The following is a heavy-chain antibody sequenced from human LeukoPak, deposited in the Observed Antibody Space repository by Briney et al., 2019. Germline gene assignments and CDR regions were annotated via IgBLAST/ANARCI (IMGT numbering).Heavy chain of an antibody. V-gene: IGHV3-30-3*01. CDR1: GFTFSSYA. CDR3: AREKFNWGVDY. CDR2: ISYDGSNK. D-gene: IGHD3-10*01. J-gene: IGHJ4*02. Sequence: GGALRLSCAASGFTFSSYAMHWVRQAPGKGLEGVAVISYDGSNKYYADSVKGRFTISRDNSKNSLYLQMNSLRAEATAVYYCAREKFNWGVDYWGQGNLVTVSP.